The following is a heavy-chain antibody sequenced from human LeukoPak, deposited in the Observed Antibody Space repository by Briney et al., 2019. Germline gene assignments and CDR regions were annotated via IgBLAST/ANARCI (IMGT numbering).Heavy chain of an antibody. Sequence: GGSLRLSCAASGLAFSGYYMNWVRLAPGKGLEWVSSISSSSRNIYYADSVKGRFTISRDNAKNSVYLQLNSLRAEDTAVYYCARGAVSGSLFSDYWGRGTLVTVSS. J-gene: IGHJ4*02. V-gene: IGHV3-21*01. CDR1: GLAFSGYY. CDR2: ISSSSRNI. D-gene: IGHD1-26*01. CDR3: ARGAVSGSLFSDY.